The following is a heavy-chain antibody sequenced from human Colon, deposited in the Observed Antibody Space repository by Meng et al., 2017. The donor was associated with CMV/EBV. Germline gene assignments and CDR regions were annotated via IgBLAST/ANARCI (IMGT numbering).Heavy chain of an antibody. Sequence: GGSLKISCDAPGFIFTDSVIHWVRQASGNGLEWVGRIRNKGNNYATEYVASAKGRFTITRDDAKNTAYLQMNSLKPEDTSLYYCTNLESGYVGVDVWGQGTTVTVSS. CDR1: GFIFTDSV. D-gene: IGHD5-12*01. J-gene: IGHJ6*02. V-gene: IGHV3-73*01. CDR3: TNLESGYVGVDV. CDR2: IRNKGNNYAT.